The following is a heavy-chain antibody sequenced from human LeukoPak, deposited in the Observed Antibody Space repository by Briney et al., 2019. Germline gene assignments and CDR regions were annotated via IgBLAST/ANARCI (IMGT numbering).Heavy chain of an antibody. V-gene: IGHV4-59*01. Sequence: SETLSLTCTVSGGSISSYYWSWIRQPPGKGLEWIGYIYYSGSTIYNPSLESRVTISVDTSKNQFSLKLSSVTAADTAVYYCAGGRRDAYNYNYWGQGTLVTVSS. CDR2: IYYSGST. J-gene: IGHJ4*02. D-gene: IGHD5-24*01. CDR3: AGGRRDAYNYNY. CDR1: GGSISSYY.